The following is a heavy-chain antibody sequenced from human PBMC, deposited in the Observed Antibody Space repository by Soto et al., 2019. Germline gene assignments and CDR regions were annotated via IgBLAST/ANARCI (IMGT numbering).Heavy chain of an antibody. Sequence: SDTRSLTCXVYGESLRGPSWNWLRQPPGKGLEWVGELDQSGSSNYNPSLKSRANISVDTSQNQFSLRLSSMTAADTGVYHCAREDSSGWSGESLDVWGQGTTVTVSS. CDR3: AREDSSGWSGESLDV. CDR2: LDQSGSS. J-gene: IGHJ6*02. CDR1: GESLRGPS. D-gene: IGHD6-19*01. V-gene: IGHV4-34*01.